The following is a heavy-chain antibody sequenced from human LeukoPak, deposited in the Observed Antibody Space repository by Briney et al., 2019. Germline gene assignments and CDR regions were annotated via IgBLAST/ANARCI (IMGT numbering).Heavy chain of an antibody. Sequence: ASVKVSCKASGYTFTSYGISWVRQAPGQGLEWMGWISAYNGNTNYAQKFQGRVTMTTDTSTSTAYMELRSLRSDDTAVYYCARNTGIWRDGYNHFDYWGQGTLVTVSS. CDR1: GYTFTSYG. J-gene: IGHJ4*02. CDR2: ISAYNGNT. CDR3: ARNTGIWRDGYNHFDY. D-gene: IGHD5-24*01. V-gene: IGHV1-18*01.